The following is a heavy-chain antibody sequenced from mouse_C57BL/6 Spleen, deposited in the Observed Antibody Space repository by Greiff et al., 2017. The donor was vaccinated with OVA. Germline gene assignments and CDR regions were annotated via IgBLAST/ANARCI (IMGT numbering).Heavy chain of an antibody. Sequence: EVKLVESGPGLVKPSQSLSLTCSVTGYSITSGYYWNWIRQFPGNKLEWMGYISYDGSNNYNPSLKNRISITRDTSKNQFFLKLNSVTTEDTATYYCASYDYYYAMDYWGQGTSVTVSS. CDR3: ASYDYYYAMDY. CDR1: GYSITSGYY. J-gene: IGHJ4*01. D-gene: IGHD2-4*01. CDR2: ISYDGSN. V-gene: IGHV3-6*01.